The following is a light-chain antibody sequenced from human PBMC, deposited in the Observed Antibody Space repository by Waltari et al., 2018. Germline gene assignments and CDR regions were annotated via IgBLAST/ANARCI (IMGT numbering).Light chain of an antibody. CDR2: DVT. CDR3: SSYASSSTLVV. CDR1: ISHVGGYDY. V-gene: IGLV2-14*03. J-gene: IGLJ2*01. Sequence: QSALTQPASVSGSPGHSITIACTGTISHVGGYDYVSRYQQHPDKAPKLMIYDVTNRPSGVSNRFSGSKSGNTASLTISGLQAEDEADYYCSSYASSSTLVVFGGGTKLTVL.